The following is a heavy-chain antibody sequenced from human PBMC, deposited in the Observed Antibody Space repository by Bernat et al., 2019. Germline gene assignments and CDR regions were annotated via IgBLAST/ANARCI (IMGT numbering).Heavy chain of an antibody. CDR2: INPSGGST. CDR1: GYTFTSYY. D-gene: IGHD3-22*01. CDR3: ASEDYDSSGYYPHAGDY. Sequence: QVQLVQSGAEVKKPGASVKVSCKASGYTFTSYYMHWVRQAPGQGLEWMGIINPSGGSTSYAQKFQGRVTMTRDTSTSTVSMELSSLRSEDTAVYYCASEDYDSSGYYPHAGDYWGQGTLVTVSS. V-gene: IGHV1-46*03. J-gene: IGHJ4*02.